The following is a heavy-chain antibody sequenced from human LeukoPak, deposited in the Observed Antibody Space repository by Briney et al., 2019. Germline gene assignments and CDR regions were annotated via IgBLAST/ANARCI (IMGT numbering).Heavy chain of an antibody. CDR3: ARVRNYSSGPLDY. V-gene: IGHV1-46*01. D-gene: IGHD3-22*01. J-gene: IGHJ4*02. CDR2: INPSGGST. CDR1: GYTFSRYY. Sequence: ASVTVSCKASGYTFSRYYINWVRQAPGQGLEWMGIINPSGGSTSNAQKFQGRVTITRDTPTTTVYRELSSPRAADTAVYYCARVRNYSSGPLDYWGQGTLVTVSS.